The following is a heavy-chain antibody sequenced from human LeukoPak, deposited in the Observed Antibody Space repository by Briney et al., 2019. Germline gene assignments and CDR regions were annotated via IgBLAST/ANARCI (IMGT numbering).Heavy chain of an antibody. J-gene: IGHJ4*02. D-gene: IGHD5-12*01. CDR3: ARANRYDLYFDY. Sequence: SETLSLTCTVSGYSISSGYYWGWIRQPPGKGLEWIGYIYYSGSSNYNPSLKSRVTISVDTSKNQISLKLNSVTAADTAVYYCARANRYDLYFDYWGQGTLVTVSS. CDR1: GYSISSGYY. V-gene: IGHV4-61*01. CDR2: IYYSGSS.